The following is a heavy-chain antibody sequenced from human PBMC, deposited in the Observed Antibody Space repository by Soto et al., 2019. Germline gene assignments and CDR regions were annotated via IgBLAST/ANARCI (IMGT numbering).Heavy chain of an antibody. CDR3: ARIEGSASLAGD. V-gene: IGHV1-2*02. D-gene: IGHD3-16*01. J-gene: IGHJ4*02. CDR2: VSPNNGAT. CDR1: GYNFIAYY. Sequence: ASVKVSCKTSGYNFIAYYVHWVRQAPGQGLEWMGYVSPNNGATIYAQKFQGRVTLTRDTSISTAYMDLTRLTSDGTAIYYCARIEGSASLAGDWGQGTQVTVSS.